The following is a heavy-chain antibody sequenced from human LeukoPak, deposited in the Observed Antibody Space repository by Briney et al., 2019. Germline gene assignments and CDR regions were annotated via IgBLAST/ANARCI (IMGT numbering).Heavy chain of an antibody. D-gene: IGHD2-15*01. V-gene: IGHV4-61*02. CDR3: ARAKPLGYCSGGSCYRTHYFDY. J-gene: IGHJ4*02. Sequence: PSETLSLTCTVSGGSISSGSYYWSWIRQPAGKGLEWIGRIYTSGSTNYNPSLKSRVNISVDTSKNQFSLKLSSVTAPDTAVYYCARAKPLGYCSGGSCYRTHYFDYWGQGTLVTVSS. CDR2: IYTSGST. CDR1: GGSISSGSYY.